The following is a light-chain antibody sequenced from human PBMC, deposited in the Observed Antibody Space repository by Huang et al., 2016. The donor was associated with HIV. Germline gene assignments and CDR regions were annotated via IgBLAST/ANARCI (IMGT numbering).Light chain of an antibody. J-gene: IGKJ1*01. CDR3: QQYNDWPDT. Sequence: EIVMTQSPATLSVSAGERATLSCRASQSVSSKLAWYQQKPGQAPRLLIYDASTRATGIPARFGGSGSGTEFTLTISSLQTEDFAFYHCQQYNDWPDTFGQGTKVEIK. CDR2: DAS. CDR1: QSVSSK. V-gene: IGKV3-15*01.